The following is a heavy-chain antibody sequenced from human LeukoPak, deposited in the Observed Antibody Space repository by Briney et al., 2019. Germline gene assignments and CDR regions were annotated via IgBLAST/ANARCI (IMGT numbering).Heavy chain of an antibody. CDR1: GYTFTSYY. D-gene: IGHD6-13*01. J-gene: IGHJ4*02. Sequence: ASVKVSCKASGYTFTSYYMHWVRQAPGQGLEWMGIINPSGGSTSYAQKFQGRVTMTEDTSTDTAYMELSSLRSEDTAVYYCATDQFGIAAHWGQGTLVTVSS. V-gene: IGHV1-46*01. CDR3: ATDQFGIAAH. CDR2: INPSGGST.